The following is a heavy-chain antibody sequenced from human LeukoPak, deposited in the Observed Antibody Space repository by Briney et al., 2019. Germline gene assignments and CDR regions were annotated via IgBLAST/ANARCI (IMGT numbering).Heavy chain of an antibody. Sequence: PGGSLRLSCAASGFTLSSYWMTWVRQVPGMGLEWVANINQDGSEKNYVDSVRGRFTISRDNAENSLYLQMNSLRAEDTAVYYCARDAYCSGGSCYVCWGQGTLVTVSS. V-gene: IGHV3-7*01. J-gene: IGHJ4*02. CDR2: INQDGSEK. D-gene: IGHD2-15*01. CDR1: GFTLSSYW. CDR3: ARDAYCSGGSCYVC.